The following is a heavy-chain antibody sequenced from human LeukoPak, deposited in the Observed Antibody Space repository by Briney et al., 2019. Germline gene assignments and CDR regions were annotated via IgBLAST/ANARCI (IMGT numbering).Heavy chain of an antibody. CDR3: ATDGGYAADY. Sequence: PGGSLRLSCAAYGFTFSRSWMHWVRQAPGKGLAWVSHIRTDGSSTTYADSVRGRFTISRDNAGNTVYLQMNGLRAEDTAVYYCATDGGYAADYWGQGVLVTVSS. CDR2: IRTDGSST. CDR1: GFTFSRSW. J-gene: IGHJ4*02. D-gene: IGHD2-2*01. V-gene: IGHV3-74*01.